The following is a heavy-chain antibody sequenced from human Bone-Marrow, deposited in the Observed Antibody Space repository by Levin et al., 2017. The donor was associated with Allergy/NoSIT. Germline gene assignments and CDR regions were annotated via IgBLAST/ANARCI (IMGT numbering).Heavy chain of an antibody. D-gene: IGHD6-6*01. CDR3: ARDGFRSSQVY. V-gene: IGHV4-39*07. J-gene: IGHJ4*02. CDR1: GGSISSSNYY. Sequence: GSLRLSCTVSGGSISSSNYYWGWIRQPPGKGLEWMGGISYSGSTYYNPSLKSRVTLSLDTSQNQLSLKLTSVTAADTAVYYCARDGFRSSQVYWGQGTLVTVSS. CDR2: ISYSGST.